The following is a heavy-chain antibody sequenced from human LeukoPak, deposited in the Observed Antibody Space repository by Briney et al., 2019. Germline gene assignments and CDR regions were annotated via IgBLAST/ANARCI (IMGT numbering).Heavy chain of an antibody. CDR2: ISASGGTT. V-gene: IGHV3-23*01. D-gene: IGHD4-11*01. CDR1: GFTFSSYA. J-gene: IGHJ4*02. CDR3: AKEIMTTTAFDY. Sequence: GGSLRLSCAASGFTFSSYAMNWVRQAPGKGLEWVSDISASGGTTHYTDSVKGRFTISRDNSKNTLYLQMNSLRAEDTAVYYCAKEIMTTTAFDYWGQGTLVTVSS.